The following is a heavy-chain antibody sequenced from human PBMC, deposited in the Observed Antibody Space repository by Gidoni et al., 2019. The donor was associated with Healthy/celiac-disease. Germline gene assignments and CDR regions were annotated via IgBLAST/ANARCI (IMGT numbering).Heavy chain of an antibody. Sequence: EVQLLESGGGLVQPGGSLRLSCAAPGFSFSSYAMSWVRQAPGTGLEWVSAISGSGGSTYYADSVKGLFTISRDNSKNTLYLQRNSLRAEDTAVYYCAKGGIVVVPAAILDYYYGMDVWGQGTTVTVSS. D-gene: IGHD2-2*02. CDR1: GFSFSSYA. CDR3: AKGGIVVVPAAILDYYYGMDV. J-gene: IGHJ6*02. CDR2: ISGSGGST. V-gene: IGHV3-23*01.